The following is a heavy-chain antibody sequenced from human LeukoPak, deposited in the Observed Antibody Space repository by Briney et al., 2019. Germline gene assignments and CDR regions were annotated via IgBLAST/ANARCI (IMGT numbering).Heavy chain of an antibody. D-gene: IGHD3-9*01. CDR1: GFTFSSYA. Sequence: PGGSLRLSCAASGFTFSSYAMSWVRQAPGKGLEWVSAISGSGGSTYYADSVKGRFTISRDNSKNTLYLQMNSLRAEDTAVYYCAKGDDILTGLPSPNDYWGQGTLVTVSS. CDR3: AKGDDILTGLPSPNDY. V-gene: IGHV3-23*01. J-gene: IGHJ4*02. CDR2: ISGSGGST.